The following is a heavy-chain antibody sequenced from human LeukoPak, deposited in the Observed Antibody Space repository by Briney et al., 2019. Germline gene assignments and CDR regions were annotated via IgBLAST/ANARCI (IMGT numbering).Heavy chain of an antibody. V-gene: IGHV3-23*01. CDR3: TTSPTKYDFWSGPIDY. J-gene: IGHJ4*02. Sequence: PGGSLRLSCVGSGFTFRSHAMSWVRQAPEKGLEFVSGIYENGGTTYYADSVKGRFSISRDNSKNTLYLQMNSLKTEDTAVYYCTTSPTKYDFWSGPIDYWGQGTLVTVSS. D-gene: IGHD3-3*01. CDR2: IYENGGTT. CDR1: GFTFRSHA.